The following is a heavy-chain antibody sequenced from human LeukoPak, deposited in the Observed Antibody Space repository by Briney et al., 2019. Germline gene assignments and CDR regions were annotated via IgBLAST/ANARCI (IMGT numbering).Heavy chain of an antibody. V-gene: IGHV1-8*01. CDR2: MNPNSGNT. J-gene: IGHJ4*02. Sequence: ASVKVACKASGYTFSSNDINWVRQATGQGLEWMGWMNPNSGNTGYAQKFQDRVTMTRNTSITTAYMELGSLRSEDTAVYYCARGRGYNSGPGLDYWGQGTLVTVSS. D-gene: IGHD6-19*01. CDR1: GYTFSSND. CDR3: ARGRGYNSGPGLDY.